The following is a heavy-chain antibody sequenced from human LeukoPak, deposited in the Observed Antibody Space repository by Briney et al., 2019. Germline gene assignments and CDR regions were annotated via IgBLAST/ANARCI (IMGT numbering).Heavy chain of an antibody. V-gene: IGHV4-39*01. Sequence: TSETLSLTCTVSGGSFSSSDYYWGWIRQPPGKGLEWIGSIYYSGTTYYNPSLKSRVTISVDTSKKQFSLKLRSVTAADTAVYYCARHEWGITNAFDIWGQGTMVTVSS. D-gene: IGHD1-14*01. CDR3: ARHEWGITNAFDI. CDR2: IYYSGTT. J-gene: IGHJ3*02. CDR1: GGSFSSSDYY.